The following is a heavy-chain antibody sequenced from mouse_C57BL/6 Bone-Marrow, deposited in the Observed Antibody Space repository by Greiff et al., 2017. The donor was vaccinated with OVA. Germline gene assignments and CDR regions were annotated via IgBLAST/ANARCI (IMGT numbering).Heavy chain of an antibody. D-gene: IGHD2-4*01. J-gene: IGHJ4*01. V-gene: IGHV1-7*01. Sequence: QVQLQQSGAELAKPGASVKLSCKASGYTFNSYWMHWVKQRPGQGLEWIGYIHPSSGYTKYNQKFKDKATLTADKSSSTAYMQLSSLTYEDSAVYYCARWRLPYAMDYWGQGTTVTVSS. CDR2: IHPSSGYT. CDR1: GYTFNSYW. CDR3: ARWRLPYAMDY.